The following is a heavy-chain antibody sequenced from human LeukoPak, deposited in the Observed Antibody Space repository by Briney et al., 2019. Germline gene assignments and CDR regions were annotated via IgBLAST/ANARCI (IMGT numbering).Heavy chain of an antibody. V-gene: IGHV3-48*04. CDR3: ARGGWGSVVVVPAAFDY. J-gene: IGHJ4*02. D-gene: IGHD2-2*01. Sequence: PGGSLRLSCAASGFTFSSYSMNWVRQAPGKGLEWVSYISSSSSTIYYADSVKGRFTISRDNAKNSLYLQMNSLRAEDTAVYYCARGGWGSVVVVPAAFDYWGQGTLVTVSS. CDR2: ISSSSSTI. CDR1: GFTFSSYS.